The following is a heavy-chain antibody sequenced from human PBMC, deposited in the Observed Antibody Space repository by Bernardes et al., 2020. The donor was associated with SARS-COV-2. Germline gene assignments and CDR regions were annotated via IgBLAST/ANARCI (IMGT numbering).Heavy chain of an antibody. CDR3: AKVLVPAEAEYYYYGMDV. CDR2: ISDDGSDE. V-gene: IGHV3-30*18. Sequence: GGSLRLSCEGSGFTFSSYAMNWVRQAPGKGLEWVAAISDDGSDEFYADSVKGRCTISRDNSKNTLYLLINSLRAEDTAVYFCAKVLVPAEAEYYYYGMDVWGQGTTVTVSS. J-gene: IGHJ6*02. CDR1: GFTFSSYA.